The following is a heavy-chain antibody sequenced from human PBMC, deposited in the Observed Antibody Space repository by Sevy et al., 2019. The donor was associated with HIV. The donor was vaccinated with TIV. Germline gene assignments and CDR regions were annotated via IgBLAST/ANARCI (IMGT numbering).Heavy chain of an antibody. CDR1: GFTFSDHY. Sequence: GGSLRLSCAASGFTFSDHYMEWVRQAPGKGLEWVGRTRNKADSYTTEYAASVIGRFTISRDDSKNSLYLQMNSLKTEDTAVYYCATHGGIAAAGRVFDYWGQGSLVTVSS. D-gene: IGHD6-13*01. V-gene: IGHV3-72*01. J-gene: IGHJ4*02. CDR3: ATHGGIAAAGRVFDY. CDR2: TRNKADSYTT.